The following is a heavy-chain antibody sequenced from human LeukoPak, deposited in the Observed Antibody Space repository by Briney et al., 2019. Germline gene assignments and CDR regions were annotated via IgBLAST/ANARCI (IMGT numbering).Heavy chain of an antibody. CDR1: GASISSYF. CDR2: VSSSGTT. Sequence: SETLSLTCTVSGASISSYFWHWIRHPAGKGLEWIGRVSSSGTTNYNPSLRSRVTMSVDTSRSQFSLSLNSMTAADTAVYYCANHPSDYWGQGTLVTVSS. CDR3: ANHPSDY. J-gene: IGHJ4*02. V-gene: IGHV4-4*07.